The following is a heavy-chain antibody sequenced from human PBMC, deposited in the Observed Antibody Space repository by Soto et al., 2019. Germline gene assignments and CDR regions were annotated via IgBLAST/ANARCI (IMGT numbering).Heavy chain of an antibody. CDR1: GFTFSSYG. V-gene: IGHV3-33*01. D-gene: IGHD2-8*01. J-gene: IGHJ6*02. Sequence: LRLSCAASGFTFSSYGMHWVRQAPGKGLEWVAVIRYDGSNKYYADSVKGRFTISRDNSKNTLYLQMNSLRAEDTAVYYCARERGYCTNRCPLGMDVWGQGTTVTV. CDR3: ARERGYCTNRCPLGMDV. CDR2: IRYDGSNK.